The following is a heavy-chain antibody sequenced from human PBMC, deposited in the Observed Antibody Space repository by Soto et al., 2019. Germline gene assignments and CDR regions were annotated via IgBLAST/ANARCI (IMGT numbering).Heavy chain of an antibody. V-gene: IGHV3-33*01. D-gene: IGHD6-25*01. J-gene: IGHJ4*02. CDR2: IWHDESNK. Sequence: QVQLVESGGGVVQPGGSLRLSCAASGFTFSNYGMHWVRQAPGKGLEWVAGIWHDESNKYYGDSVKGRSTISRDNSKNMLFLQMNSLRAEDTAVYYCAREAGYQETVGQQRPYCWGQGIMVAVSS. CDR1: GFTFSNYG. CDR3: AREAGYQETVGQQRPYC.